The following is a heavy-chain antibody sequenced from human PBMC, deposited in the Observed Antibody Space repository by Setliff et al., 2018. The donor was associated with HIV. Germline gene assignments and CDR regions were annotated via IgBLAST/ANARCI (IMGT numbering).Heavy chain of an antibody. CDR1: GDSINSHF. V-gene: IGHV4-59*08. J-gene: IGHJ5*01. CDR2: ISSTGAA. Sequence: SETLSLTCTVSGDSINSHFWTWIRQSPRKGLEWIGYISSTGAAWYNPSLKSRVTISVDTSKNQFSLKLSSVTAADTAVYYCARQGSWLDSWGQGTLVTVSS. D-gene: IGHD2-15*01. CDR3: ARQGSWLDS.